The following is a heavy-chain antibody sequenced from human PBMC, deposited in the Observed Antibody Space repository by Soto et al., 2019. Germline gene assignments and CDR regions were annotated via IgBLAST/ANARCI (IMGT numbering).Heavy chain of an antibody. CDR3: ARAPDGSSSGQGGP. Sequence: QVQLQESGPGLVKPSQTLSLTCTVSGGSISSGGYYWSWIRQHPGKGLEWIGYIYYSGSTYYNPSLRRRFTISVDTSKNQFSLKLSSVTAADTAVYYCARAPDGSSSGQGGPWSQGTLVTVSS. J-gene: IGHJ4*02. CDR2: IYYSGST. V-gene: IGHV4-31*03. CDR1: GGSISSGGYY. D-gene: IGHD6-6*01.